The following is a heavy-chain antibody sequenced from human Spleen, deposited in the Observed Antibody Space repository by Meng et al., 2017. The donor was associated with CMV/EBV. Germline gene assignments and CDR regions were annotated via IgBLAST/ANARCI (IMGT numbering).Heavy chain of an antibody. J-gene: IGHJ4*02. CDR1: GDFIITNHW. V-gene: IGHV4-4*02. CDR2: IHHSGNI. CDR3: ASARWDH. D-gene: IGHD5-24*01. Sequence: SETLSLTCAVSGDFIITNHWWSWVRQSPGNGLEWIGEIHHSGNINYNPSLASRVTVSADKSNNQFSLRLNYVTTADTAVYFCASARWDHWGPGTLVTVSS.